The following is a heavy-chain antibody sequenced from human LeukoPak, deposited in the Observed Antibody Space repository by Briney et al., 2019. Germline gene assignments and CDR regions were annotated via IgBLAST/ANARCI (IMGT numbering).Heavy chain of an antibody. J-gene: IGHJ4*02. V-gene: IGHV4-59*08. CDR1: GGSISSYY. CDR3: ARHDESSSWYLGFDY. CDR2: IYYSGST. Sequence: PSETLSLTCTVSGGSISSYYWSWIRQPPGKGLEWIGYIYYSGSTNYNPSLKSRVTISVDTSKNQFSLKLSSVTAADTAVYYCARHDESSSWYLGFDYWGQGTLVTVPS. D-gene: IGHD6-13*01.